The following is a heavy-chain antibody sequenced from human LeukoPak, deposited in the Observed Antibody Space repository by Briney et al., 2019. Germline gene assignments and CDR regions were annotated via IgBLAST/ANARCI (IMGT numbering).Heavy chain of an antibody. CDR1: GGSISSSDYL. V-gene: IGHV4-39*02. Sequence: SETLSRTCTVFGGSISSSDYLWAWIRQPPGKGLELIGNIRYPGSTYYNPSLQSRVTISVDTSKNHFSLKLSSVTAADTAVYYCARGQLWFYYWGQGTLVTVSS. D-gene: IGHD5-18*01. CDR3: ARGQLWFYY. J-gene: IGHJ4*02. CDR2: IRYPGST.